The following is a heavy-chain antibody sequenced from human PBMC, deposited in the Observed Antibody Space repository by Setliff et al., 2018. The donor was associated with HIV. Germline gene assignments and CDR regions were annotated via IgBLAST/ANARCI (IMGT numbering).Heavy chain of an antibody. V-gene: IGHV4-39*07. Sequence: SETLSLTCTVSGGSISSSSHYWGWIRQPPGKGLEWIGSKYYSGSTYYNPSLKSRVTISVDTSKNQFSLRLNSVTAADTAAYYCARVPRQLLKGAAAYFDYWGQGTLVTVSS. J-gene: IGHJ4*02. CDR3: ARVPRQLLKGAAAYFDY. CDR1: GGSISSSSHY. D-gene: IGHD5-18*01. CDR2: KYYSGST.